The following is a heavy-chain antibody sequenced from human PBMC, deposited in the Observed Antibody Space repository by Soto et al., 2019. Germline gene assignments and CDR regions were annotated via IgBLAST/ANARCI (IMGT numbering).Heavy chain of an antibody. D-gene: IGHD5-12*01. CDR1: GGTFSSYT. CDR3: ARATRGYSGYPHYYYMDV. V-gene: IGHV1-69*02. Sequence: GASVKVSCKASGGTFSSYTISWVRQAPGQGLEWMGRIIPILGIANYAQKFQGRVTITADKSTSTAYMELSSLRSEDTAVYYCARATRGYSGYPHYYYMDVWGKGTTVNVSS. J-gene: IGHJ6*03. CDR2: IIPILGIA.